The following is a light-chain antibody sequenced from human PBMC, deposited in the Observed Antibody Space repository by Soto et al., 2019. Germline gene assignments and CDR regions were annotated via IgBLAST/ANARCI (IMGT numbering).Light chain of an antibody. V-gene: IGKV3-20*01. J-gene: IGKJ5*01. Sequence: EIVLTQSPGTLSLSPGERATLSCRASQSISRSYLAWYQQKPGQAPRLLIYGASSRATGIPDRFSGDGSGTDFTLTISRLEPEDFAVYYCQQYGSSSITFGQGTRLEIK. CDR3: QQYGSSSIT. CDR2: GAS. CDR1: QSISRSY.